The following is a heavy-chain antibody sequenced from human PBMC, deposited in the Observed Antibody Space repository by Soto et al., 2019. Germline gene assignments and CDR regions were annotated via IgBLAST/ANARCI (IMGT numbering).Heavy chain of an antibody. V-gene: IGHV3-21*01. CDR1: GFTFRSFT. Sequence: WGSLRVSCASSGFTFRSFTMNWVRQAPGKGLELVSTISSNSAYIYYTDALRGRFTISRDNAKNSLHLQMNSLRAEDTAVYYCTRDASRDSSARGWFDPWGPGTLVTVSS. CDR2: ISSNSAYI. CDR3: TRDASRDSSARGWFDP. D-gene: IGHD6-13*01. J-gene: IGHJ5*02.